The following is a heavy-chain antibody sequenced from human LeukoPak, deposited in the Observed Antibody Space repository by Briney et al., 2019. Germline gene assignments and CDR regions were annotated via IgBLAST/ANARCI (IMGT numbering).Heavy chain of an antibody. CDR3: ARDHSSSCSDY. V-gene: IGHV3-21*01. CDR2: ISSSSSYI. J-gene: IGHJ4*02. D-gene: IGHD6-6*01. Sequence: PGGSLRLSCAASGFTFNTYWMTWVRQAPGKGLEWVSSISSSSSYIYYADSVKGRFTISRDNAKNSLYLQMNSLRAEDTAVYYCARDHSSSCSDYWGQGTLVTVSS. CDR1: GFTFNTYW.